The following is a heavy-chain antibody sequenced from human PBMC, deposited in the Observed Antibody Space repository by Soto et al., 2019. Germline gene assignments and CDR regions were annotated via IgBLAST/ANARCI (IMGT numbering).Heavy chain of an antibody. D-gene: IGHD5-18*01. Sequence: SETLSLTCVVSGDSIASSYWWSWVRQPPGKGLEWIGEIYHSGTTNYNPSLKSRVTILQDKSNNQFSLRLDSVTAADTAVYYCARGGDGYTTSFFDYWGLGTLVTVSS. CDR1: GDSIASSYW. V-gene: IGHV4-4*02. J-gene: IGHJ4*02. CDR3: ARGGDGYTTSFFDY. CDR2: IYHSGTT.